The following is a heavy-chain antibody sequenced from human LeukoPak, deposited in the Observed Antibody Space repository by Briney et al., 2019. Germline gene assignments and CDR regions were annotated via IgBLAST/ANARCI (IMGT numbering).Heavy chain of an antibody. D-gene: IGHD3-10*01. V-gene: IGHV4-59*08. CDR2: IYYSGST. J-gene: IGHJ4*02. Sequence: SETLSLTCTVSGGAISSYYWSWIRQPPGKGLEWIGYIYYSGSTNYNPSLKSRVTISVDTSKNQSSLKLSSVTAADTAVYYCARLRGSYGSGSYPSLFDYWGQGTLVTVSS. CDR3: ARLRGSYGSGSYPSLFDY. CDR1: GGAISSYY.